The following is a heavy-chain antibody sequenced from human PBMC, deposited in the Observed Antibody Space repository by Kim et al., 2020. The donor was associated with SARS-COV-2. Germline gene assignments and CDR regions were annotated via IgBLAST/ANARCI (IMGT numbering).Heavy chain of an antibody. CDR3: AAGAAAGYYYYYGMDV. CDR1: GGSISSYY. J-gene: IGHJ6*02. D-gene: IGHD6-13*01. V-gene: IGHV4-59*13. Sequence: SETLSLTCTVSGGSISSYYWSWIRQPPGKGLEWIGYIYYSGSTNYNPSLKSRVTISVDTSKNQFSLKLSSVTAADTAVYYCAAGAAAGYYYYYGMDVWGQGTTVTVSS. CDR2: IYYSGST.